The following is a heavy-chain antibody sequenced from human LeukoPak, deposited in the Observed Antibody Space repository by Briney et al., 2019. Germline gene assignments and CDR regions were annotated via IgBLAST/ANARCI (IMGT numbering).Heavy chain of an antibody. CDR1: GGSISSGGYY. V-gene: IGHV4-39*01. Sequence: SETLSLTCTVSGGSISSGGYYWSWIRQPPGKGLEWIGSVYYSGSTFYNPSLKSRVTISVDTSKNQFSLKLSSVTAADTAVYYCARHTVAGTAYYYYYGMDVWGQGTTVTVSS. J-gene: IGHJ6*02. D-gene: IGHD6-19*01. CDR3: ARHTVAGTAYYYYYGMDV. CDR2: VYYSGST.